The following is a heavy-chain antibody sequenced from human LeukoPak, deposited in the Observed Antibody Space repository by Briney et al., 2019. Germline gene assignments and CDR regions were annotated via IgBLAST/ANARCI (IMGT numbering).Heavy chain of an antibody. CDR1: GFTFSNYA. V-gene: IGHV3-23*01. Sequence: GGSLRLSCAASGFTFSNYAMSWARQAPGRGLEWVSAISGSGGRTYYVDSVKGRFTISRDNARNSLYLQMNSLRAEDTAVYYCARANYYYDSSGYLDYWGQGTLVTVSS. CDR3: ARANYYYDSSGYLDY. J-gene: IGHJ4*02. D-gene: IGHD3-22*01. CDR2: ISGSGGRT.